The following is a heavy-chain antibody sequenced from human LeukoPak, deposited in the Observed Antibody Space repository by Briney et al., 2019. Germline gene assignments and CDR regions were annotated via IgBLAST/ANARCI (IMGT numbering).Heavy chain of an antibody. CDR1: GYSFTSYS. Sequence: ASVKVSCKASGYSFTSYSISWVRQAPGQGLEWMGWISAYNGNTNYAQKLQGRVTMTTDTSTSTAYMELRSLRSDDTAVYYCARDDYGDTPVDYWGQGTLVTVSS. CDR3: ARDDYGDTPVDY. D-gene: IGHD4-17*01. V-gene: IGHV1-18*01. CDR2: ISAYNGNT. J-gene: IGHJ4*02.